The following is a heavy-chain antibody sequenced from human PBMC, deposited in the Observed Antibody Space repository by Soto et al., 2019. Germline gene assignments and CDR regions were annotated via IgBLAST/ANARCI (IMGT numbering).Heavy chain of an antibody. CDR2: VSHDGRNT. CDR1: GFTFSDYA. Sequence: VQLVESGGGVVQPGRSLRLSCAASGFTFSDYAMHWVRQAPGKGLEWVAVVSHDGRNTHYADSVKGRFTISRDSSKNTVSLEMTSLRAEETAVYYCAKGGRPWLGASDLNYWGKGALVTVSS. V-gene: IGHV3-30*18. D-gene: IGHD6-19*01. CDR3: AKGGRPWLGASDLNY. J-gene: IGHJ4*02.